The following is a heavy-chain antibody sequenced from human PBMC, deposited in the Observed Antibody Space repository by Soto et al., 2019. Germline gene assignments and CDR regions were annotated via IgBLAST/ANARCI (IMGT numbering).Heavy chain of an antibody. CDR3: VRGGYYGSGSYYISRGIVYYGMAV. CDR1: GFTFSTYS. V-gene: IGHV3-48*01. Sequence: HPGGSLRLSCAASGFTFSTYSMDWVRQAPGKGLEWVSYISSSSSTIFYTDSVKGRFTVSRDNAKNSLYLQMNSLRAEDTAVYYCVRGGYYGSGSYYISRGIVYYGMAVWGQGTTVTVSS. CDR2: ISSSSSTI. D-gene: IGHD3-10*01. J-gene: IGHJ6*02.